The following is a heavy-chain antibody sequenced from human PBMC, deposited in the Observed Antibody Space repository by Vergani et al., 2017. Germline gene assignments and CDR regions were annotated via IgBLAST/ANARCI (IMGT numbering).Heavy chain of an antibody. Sequence: QVQLQESGPGLVKPSETLSLTCTVSGGSISSYYWSWIRQPPGKGLEWIGYIYYSGSTNYNPSLKSRVTISVDTSKNQFSLKLSSVTAADTAVYYCAGDQTRYDYVWGSYRQNWFDPWGQGTLVTVSS. D-gene: IGHD3-16*02. J-gene: IGHJ5*02. CDR2: IYYSGST. CDR3: AGDQTRYDYVWGSYRQNWFDP. CDR1: GGSISSYY. V-gene: IGHV4-59*01.